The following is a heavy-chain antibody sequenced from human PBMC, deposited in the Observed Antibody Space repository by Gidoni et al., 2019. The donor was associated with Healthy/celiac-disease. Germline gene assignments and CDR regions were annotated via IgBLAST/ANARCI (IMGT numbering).Heavy chain of an antibody. CDR2: INPNSGGT. D-gene: IGHD6-13*01. J-gene: IGHJ6*02. CDR1: GYTFTGYY. V-gene: IGHV1-2*02. Sequence: QVQLVQSGAEVKKPGASVKVSCEASGYTFTGYYMHWVRQAPCQGLEWMGWINPNSGGTNYAQKFQGRVNMTRDTSISTAYMELSRLRSDDTAVYYCAGERSDSSWSKRDYYYYGMDVWGQGTTVTVSS. CDR3: AGERSDSSWSKRDYYYYGMDV.